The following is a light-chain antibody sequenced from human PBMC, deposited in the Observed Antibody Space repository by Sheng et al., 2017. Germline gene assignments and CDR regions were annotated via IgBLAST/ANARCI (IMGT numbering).Light chain of an antibody. J-gene: IGKJ4*01. CDR3: QHRSNWPLT. Sequence: IVLTQSPATLSLSPGERATLSCRASQSVSSHLAWYQQKPGQAPSLLIYDASNRATGIPARFSGSGSGTDFTLTISSLEPEDFAVYYCQHRSNWPLTFGGGTKVEIK. CDR2: DAS. V-gene: IGKV3-11*01. CDR1: QSVSSH.